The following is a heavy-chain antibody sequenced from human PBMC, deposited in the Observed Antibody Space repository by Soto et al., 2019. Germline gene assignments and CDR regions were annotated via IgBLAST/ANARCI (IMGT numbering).Heavy chain of an antibody. CDR1: GYTFTSYA. CDR2: INAGNGNT. D-gene: IGHD3-9*01. Sequence: PSVKVSCKASGYTFTSYAMHWVRQAPGQRLEWMGWINAGNGNTKYSQKFQGRVTITRDTSASTAYMELSSLRSEDTAVYYCARGEYDILTGKYPRYGIDVWGQGTTVTVSS. CDR3: ARGEYDILTGKYPRYGIDV. V-gene: IGHV1-3*01. J-gene: IGHJ6*02.